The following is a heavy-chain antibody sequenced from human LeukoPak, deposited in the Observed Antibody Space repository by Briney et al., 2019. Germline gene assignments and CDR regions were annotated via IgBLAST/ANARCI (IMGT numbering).Heavy chain of an antibody. J-gene: IGHJ4*02. CDR3: ARNSWFGELLLDY. CDR1: GGSISSGSYY. CDR2: IYTSGST. V-gene: IGHV4-61*02. Sequence: SETLSLTCTVSGGSISSGSYYWSWIRQPAGKGLEWIGRIYTSGSTNYNPSLKSRVTISVDTSKNQFSLKLSSVTAADTAVYYCARNSWFGELLLDYWGQGTLVTVSS. D-gene: IGHD3-10*01.